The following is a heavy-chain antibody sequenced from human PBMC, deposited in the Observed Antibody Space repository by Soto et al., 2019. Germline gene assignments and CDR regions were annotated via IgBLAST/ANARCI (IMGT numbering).Heavy chain of an antibody. CDR1: GYTFTNSY. J-gene: IGHJ4*02. V-gene: IGHV1-8*01. D-gene: IGHD2-15*01. Sequence: ASVKVSCKASGYTFTNSYINWVRQAPGQGLEWMGWMNPDSGHAAYAQKFQGRVTLTTSTSTSTVYMEMRSLGSEYTAVYYCARRPHCSGGICYYGLDNWGQGTLVTVYS. CDR2: MNPDSGHA. CDR3: ARRPHCSGGICYYGLDN.